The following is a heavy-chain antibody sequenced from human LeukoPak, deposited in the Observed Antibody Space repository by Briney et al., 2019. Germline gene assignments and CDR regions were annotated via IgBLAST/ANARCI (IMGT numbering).Heavy chain of an antibody. Sequence: ASVKVSCKASGYTFTSYYMHWVRQAPGQGLEWMGIINPSGGSTSYAQKFQGRVTMTRDTSTSTVYMGLSSLRSEDTAVYYCARDLNYGSGSYYMSYYYYYYMDVWGKGTTVTVSS. V-gene: IGHV1-46*01. D-gene: IGHD3-10*01. J-gene: IGHJ6*03. CDR1: GYTFTSYY. CDR2: INPSGGST. CDR3: ARDLNYGSGSYYMSYYYYYYMDV.